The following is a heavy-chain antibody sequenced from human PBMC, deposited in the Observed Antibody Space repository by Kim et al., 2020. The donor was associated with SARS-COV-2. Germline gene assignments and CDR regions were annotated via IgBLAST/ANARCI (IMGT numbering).Heavy chain of an antibody. J-gene: IGHJ4*02. CDR3: ARERAGGGSGKIPPGY. Sequence: ASVKVSCKASGYTFISYYMHWVRQAPGQGLEWMGIINPSGGSTSYAQKFQGRVTMTRDTSTSTVYMELSSLRSEDTAVYYCARERAGGGSGKIPPGYWGQGTLVTVSS. CDR1: GYTFISYY. CDR2: INPSGGST. V-gene: IGHV1-46*01. D-gene: IGHD3-10*01.